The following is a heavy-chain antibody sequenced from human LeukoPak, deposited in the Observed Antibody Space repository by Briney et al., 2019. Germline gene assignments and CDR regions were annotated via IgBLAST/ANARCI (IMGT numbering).Heavy chain of an antibody. J-gene: IGHJ4*02. Sequence: SETLSLTCIVSGGSISSSSYYWGWIRQPPGKGLEWIGSIYYSGSTYYNPSLKSRVTISVDTSKNQFSLKLSSVTAADTAVYYCARETGGGSGSYARGLRIFDYWGQGTLVTVSS. CDR3: ARETGGGSGSYARGLRIFDY. V-gene: IGHV4-39*07. CDR1: GGSISSSSYY. D-gene: IGHD3-10*01. CDR2: IYYSGST.